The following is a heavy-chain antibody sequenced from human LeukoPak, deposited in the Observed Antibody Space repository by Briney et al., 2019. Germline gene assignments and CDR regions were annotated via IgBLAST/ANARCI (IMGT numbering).Heavy chain of an antibody. J-gene: IGHJ4*02. Sequence: SGGSLRLSCAASGFTFSSYEMNWVRQAPGKGLEWVSYISSSGSTIYYADSVKGRFTISRDNAKNLLYLQMNSLRVEDSAVYYCARDLEGGIVPWDYWGQGTLVTVSS. CDR2: ISSSGSTI. V-gene: IGHV3-48*03. CDR1: GFTFSSYE. D-gene: IGHD2-8*01. CDR3: ARDLEGGIVPWDY.